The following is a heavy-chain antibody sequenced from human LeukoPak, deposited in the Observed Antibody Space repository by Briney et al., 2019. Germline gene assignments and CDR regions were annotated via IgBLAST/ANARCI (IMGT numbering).Heavy chain of an antibody. CDR3: ATGRDGYKLGNY. Sequence: HSGGSLRLSCAASGFTVSSNFMNWVRQAPGKGPEGVSVIYSGGTTYYADSVKGRFTISRDNSKNTLYLQMNSLRAEDTAVYYCATGRDGYKLGNYWGQGTLVTVSS. D-gene: IGHD5-24*01. V-gene: IGHV3-66*02. CDR2: IYSGGTT. J-gene: IGHJ4*02. CDR1: GFTVSSNF.